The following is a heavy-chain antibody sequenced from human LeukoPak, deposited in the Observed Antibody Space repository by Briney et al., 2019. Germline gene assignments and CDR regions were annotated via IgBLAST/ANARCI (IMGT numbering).Heavy chain of an antibody. Sequence: SETLSLTCTVSGGSISSYYWSWIRQPPGKGLEWIGYIYYSGSTNYNPSLKSRVTISVDTSKNQFFLNLSSVTAADTAVYYCARASSGIEDWFVPWGQGTKVTVSS. CDR3: ARASSGIEDWFVP. V-gene: IGHV4-59*01. CDR2: IYYSGST. CDR1: GGSISSYY. J-gene: IGHJ5*02. D-gene: IGHD1-26*01.